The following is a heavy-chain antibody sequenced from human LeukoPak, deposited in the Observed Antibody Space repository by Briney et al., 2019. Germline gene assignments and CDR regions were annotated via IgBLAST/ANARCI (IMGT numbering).Heavy chain of an antibody. CDR1: GYTLTELS. CDR2: FDPEDGET. J-gene: IGHJ5*02. CDR3: ATAARYYYDSSGYSNWFDP. D-gene: IGHD3-22*01. Sequence: ASVKVSCKVSGYTLTELSMHWVRQAPGKGLEWMGGFDPEDGETIYAQKFQGRVTMTEDTSTDTAYMELSSLRSEDTAVYYCATAARYYYDSSGYSNWFDPWGQGTLVTVSS. V-gene: IGHV1-24*01.